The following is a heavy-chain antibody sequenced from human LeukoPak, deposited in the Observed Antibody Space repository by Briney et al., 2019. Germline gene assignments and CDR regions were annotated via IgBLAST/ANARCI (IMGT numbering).Heavy chain of an antibody. J-gene: IGHJ6*02. D-gene: IGHD3-10*01. V-gene: IGHV3-33*01. CDR1: GFTFSNYG. CDR3: RRGYYGMDV. Sequence: GGSLRLSCAASGFTFSNYGFYWVRQAPGKGLEWVALIWYDGSKKLYADSVKGRFTISRDNSKNTLYLQMNSLRAEDTAVYYCRRGYYGMDVWGQGTTVTVSS. CDR2: IWYDGSKK.